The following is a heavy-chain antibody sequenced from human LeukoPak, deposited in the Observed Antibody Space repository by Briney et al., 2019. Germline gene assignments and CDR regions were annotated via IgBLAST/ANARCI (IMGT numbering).Heavy chain of an antibody. J-gene: IGHJ4*02. CDR1: GFTFSSYS. D-gene: IGHD2-15*01. Sequence: PGGSLRLSCAASGFTFSSYSMNWVRQAPGKGLEWVSSISSSSSYIYYADSVKGRFTISRDNAKNSLYLQMNSLRAEDTAVYYCARDPSNCSGGSCPRGCFDYWGQGTLVTVSS. V-gene: IGHV3-21*01. CDR2: ISSSSSYI. CDR3: ARDPSNCSGGSCPRGCFDY.